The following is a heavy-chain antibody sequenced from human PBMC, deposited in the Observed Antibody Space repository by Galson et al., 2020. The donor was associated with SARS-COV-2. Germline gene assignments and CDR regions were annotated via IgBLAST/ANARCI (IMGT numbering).Heavy chain of an antibody. CDR1: GFSEFSFTTYS. V-gene: IGHV3-21*01. D-gene: IGHD3-16*01. J-gene: IGHJ4*02. Sequence: GESLKISCAVSGFSEFSFTTYSVTWVRQAPGKGLEWVSTISGSPTYTFYADSVKGRFSISRDNAKNSVYLQMNSLRADDTAVYYCARGGRLVIGGGIYWGQGTLVTVSS. CDR3: ARGGRLVIGGGIY. CDR2: ISGSPTYT.